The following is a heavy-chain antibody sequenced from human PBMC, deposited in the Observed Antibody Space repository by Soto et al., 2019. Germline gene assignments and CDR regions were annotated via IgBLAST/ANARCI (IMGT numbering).Heavy chain of an antibody. Sequence: VGSLRLSCVASGFTCSSSFIGWVRQAPGKGLEWVANINQDGGGTYYVDSVQGRFTISRDNAKDSLFVQLNSLRGEDTAVYSCARYFRGSGRYFFDYWGQGTLVTVSS. J-gene: IGHJ4*02. CDR2: INQDGGGT. CDR3: ARYFRGSGRYFFDY. D-gene: IGHD6-19*01. CDR1: GFTCSSSF. V-gene: IGHV3-7*03.